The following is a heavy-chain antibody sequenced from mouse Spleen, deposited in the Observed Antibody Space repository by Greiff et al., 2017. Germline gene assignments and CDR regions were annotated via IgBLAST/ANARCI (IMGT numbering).Heavy chain of an antibody. CDR1: GFAFSSYD. J-gene: IGHJ3*01. D-gene: IGHD2-1*01. Sequence: EVKLMESGGGLVKPGGSLKLSCAASGFAFSSYDMSWVRQTPEKRLEWVAYISSGGGSTYYPDTVKGRFTISRDNAKNTLYLQMSSLKSEDKDMYYCARRGKYGFFAYWGQGTLVTVSA. CDR2: ISSGGGST. V-gene: IGHV5-12-1*01. CDR3: ARRGKYGFFAY.